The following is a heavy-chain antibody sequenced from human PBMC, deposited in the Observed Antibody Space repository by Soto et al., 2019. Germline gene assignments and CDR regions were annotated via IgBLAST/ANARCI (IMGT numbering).Heavy chain of an antibody. CDR2: ISGSGDST. CDR1: GFTFSSYA. J-gene: IGHJ6*02. V-gene: IGHV3-23*01. D-gene: IGHD6-19*01. Sequence: GGSLRLSCAASGFTFSSYAMSWVRQAPGKGLEWVSAISGSGDSTYYADSVKGRFAISRDNSKNTLYLQMNSLRAEGTAVYYCARDDIPGRAVAIYGMDVWGQGTTVTVSS. CDR3: ARDDIPGRAVAIYGMDV.